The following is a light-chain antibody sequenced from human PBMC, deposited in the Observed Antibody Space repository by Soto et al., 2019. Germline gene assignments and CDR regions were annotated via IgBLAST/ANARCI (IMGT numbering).Light chain of an antibody. Sequence: QSVLTQPPSASGTPGQRVTISCSGSSSNIGSNYVYWYQQLPGTAPKLLIYRNNQRPSGVPDRFAGSKSGTSASLAISWLRSEEEDDYYCAAWDDSLSGYVVFGGGTKVTVL. J-gene: IGLJ2*01. CDR2: RNN. V-gene: IGLV1-47*01. CDR3: AAWDDSLSGYVV. CDR1: SSNIGSNY.